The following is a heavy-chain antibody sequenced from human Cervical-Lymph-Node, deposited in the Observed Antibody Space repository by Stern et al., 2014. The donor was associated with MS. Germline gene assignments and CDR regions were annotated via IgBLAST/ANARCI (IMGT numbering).Heavy chain of an antibody. V-gene: IGHV4-31*03. CDR1: GGSISSGGYY. CDR2: IYYSGST. D-gene: IGHD3-3*01. J-gene: IGHJ4*02. CDR3: ARTPYDFWSGYYLHDY. Sequence: HVQLQESGPGLVKPSQTLSLTCTVSGGSISSGGYYWSWIRQHPGKGLEWIGYIYYSGSTSYNPSLKSRVTISVDTSKNQFSLKLSSVTAADTAVYYCARTPYDFWSGYYLHDYWGQGTLVTVSS.